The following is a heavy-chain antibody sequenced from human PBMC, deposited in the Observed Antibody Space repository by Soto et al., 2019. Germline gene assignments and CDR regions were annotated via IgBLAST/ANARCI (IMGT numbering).Heavy chain of an antibody. CDR2: ISYDGSNQ. CDR3: AGGYDWGDY. J-gene: IGHJ4*02. Sequence: QVQLVESGGGEVQPGRSLRLSCAASGFTFRSDGMFWVRQAPGEGLEWVALISYDGSNQYYADSVRGRFTISRDNSKNALYLQMNSLSAEDTAVYYCAGGYDWGDYWGQGTLVTVSS. CDR1: GFTFRSDG. D-gene: IGHD5-12*01. V-gene: IGHV3-30*03.